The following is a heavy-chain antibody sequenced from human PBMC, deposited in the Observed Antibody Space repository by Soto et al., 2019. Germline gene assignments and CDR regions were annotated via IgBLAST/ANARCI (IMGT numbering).Heavy chain of an antibody. Sequence: ASVKVSCKASGYTFSNYGITWVRQAPGQELEWMGWISGYNGNTNYAQNLQGRVTMTTDTSTSTAYMELKSLRSDDMVVLYCVSGLVALPTTVTWNFYLDVWGKGTTVTVSS. J-gene: IGHJ6*03. CDR2: ISGYNGNT. D-gene: IGHD4-17*01. CDR3: VSGLVALPTTVTWNFYLDV. V-gene: IGHV1-18*03. CDR1: GYTFSNYG.